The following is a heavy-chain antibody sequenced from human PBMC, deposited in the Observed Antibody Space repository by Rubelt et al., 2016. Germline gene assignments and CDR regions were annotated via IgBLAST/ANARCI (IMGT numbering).Heavy chain of an antibody. CDR3: ARDTYYENYDSRGSYFDY. CDR1: GFTFSSYA. D-gene: IGHD3-22*01. J-gene: IGHJ4*02. CDR2: ISSNGGST. V-gene: IGHV3-64D*06. Sequence: EVQLVESGGGLVQPGGSLRLSCAASGFTFSSYAMHWVRQAPGKGLEYVSAISSNGGSTYYADSVKGRFTISRDNSKNTLYLQMSSLRAEDTAVYYCARDTYYENYDSRGSYFDYWGQGTLVTVSS.